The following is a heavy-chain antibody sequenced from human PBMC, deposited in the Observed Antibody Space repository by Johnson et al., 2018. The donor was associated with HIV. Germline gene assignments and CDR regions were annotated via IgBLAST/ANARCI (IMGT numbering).Heavy chain of an antibody. CDR1: GFTFSSYG. D-gene: IGHD3-10*01. CDR3: AKSGGGPYAFDI. CDR2: IRYDGSDK. V-gene: IGHV3-30*02. J-gene: IGHJ3*02. Sequence: QVQLVESGGGVVQPGGSLRLSCAASGFTFSSYGMHWVRQAPGKGLEWVSFIRYDGSDKYYADSVKGRFTISRDNTNNTLLLQMNSLRADDTAVYYCAKSGGGPYAFDIWGQGTMVTVSS.